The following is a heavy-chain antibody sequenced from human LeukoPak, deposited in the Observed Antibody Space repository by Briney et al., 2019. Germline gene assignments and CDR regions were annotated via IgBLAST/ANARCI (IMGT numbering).Heavy chain of an antibody. CDR3: ARRSYYDSSGYAFDI. J-gene: IGHJ3*02. Sequence: ASVKVSCKASGYTFTSYAMNWVRQAPGQGLEWMGIINPSGGSTSYAQKFQGRVTMTRDTSTSTVYMELSSLRSEDTAVYYCARRSYYDSSGYAFDIWGQGTMVTVSS. D-gene: IGHD3-22*01. CDR1: GYTFTSYA. CDR2: INPSGGST. V-gene: IGHV1-46*01.